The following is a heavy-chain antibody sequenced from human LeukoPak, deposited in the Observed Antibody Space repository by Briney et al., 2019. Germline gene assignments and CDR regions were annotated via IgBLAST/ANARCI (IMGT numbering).Heavy chain of an antibody. J-gene: IGHJ4*02. V-gene: IGHV3-30-3*01. CDR3: VRDAGTIPEVVNAHFDY. D-gene: IGHD1-14*01. CDR2: ISKDGTRD. CDR1: GSTFISYL. Sequence: PGGSLRLSCEAPGSTFISYLIPWVRQAPGKGLEWVALISKDGTRDWYATSVRGRFTISRDNSKNTVYLHMNSLRPEDTALYYCVRDAGTIPEVVNAHFDYWGQGTLVTVSS.